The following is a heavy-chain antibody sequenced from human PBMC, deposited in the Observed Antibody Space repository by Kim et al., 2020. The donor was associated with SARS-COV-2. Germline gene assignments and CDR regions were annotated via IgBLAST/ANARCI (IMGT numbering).Heavy chain of an antibody. CDR2: ISGRGGST. CDR3: AKDNPTILYGSGRSFYG. Sequence: GGSLRLSCTASGFTFSSYAINWVRQASGKGLEWVSSISGRGGSTYYADSVKGRFTISRDNSKNALYLQMKSLRVEDTAIYYCAKDNPTILYGSGRSFYG. V-gene: IGHV3-23*01. J-gene: IGHJ6*01. CDR1: GFTFSSYA. D-gene: IGHD3-10*01.